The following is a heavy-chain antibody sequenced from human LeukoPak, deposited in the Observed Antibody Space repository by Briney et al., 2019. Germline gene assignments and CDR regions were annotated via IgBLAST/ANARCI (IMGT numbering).Heavy chain of an antibody. J-gene: IGHJ3*02. V-gene: IGHV3-11*04. CDR2: ISSGGSIK. Sequence: GGSLRLSCAASGFIFSDYYMSWIRQTPGKGLEWVSYISSGGSIKHYADSVKGRFPISRDNAKKSVHRQMNSLRAEDTAVYYCARGASVVAGSDNAFDIWGQGTMVTVSS. D-gene: IGHD6-19*01. CDR3: ARGASVVAGSDNAFDI. CDR1: GFIFSDYY.